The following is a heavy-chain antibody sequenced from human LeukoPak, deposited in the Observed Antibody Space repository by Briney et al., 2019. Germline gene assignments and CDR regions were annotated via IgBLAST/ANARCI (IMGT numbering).Heavy chain of an antibody. D-gene: IGHD5-18*01. CDR1: GFTFSSYC. J-gene: IGHJ4*02. V-gene: IGHV3-74*01. Sequence: GGSLRLSCAASGFTFSSYCLHWVRQAPGKGLVWVSRIKGDERSTNYADSVKGRFTISRDNAKNTVYLEMNSLRAEDTAVYYCVRGQLWSYYHDYWGQGTLVTVSS. CDR2: IKGDERST. CDR3: VRGQLWSYYHDY.